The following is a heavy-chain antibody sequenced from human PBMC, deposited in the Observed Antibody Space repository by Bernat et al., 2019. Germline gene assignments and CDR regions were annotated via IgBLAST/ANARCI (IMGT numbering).Heavy chain of an antibody. J-gene: IGHJ4*02. CDR2: IYYSGST. Sequence: QLQLQESGPGLVKPSETLSLTCTVSGGSISSSSYYWGWIRQPPGKGLEWIGSIYYSGSTYYNPSLKSRVTISVDTSKNQFSLKLSSVTAADTAVYYCARQQTPYDFWSGYYGEAFDYGGQGTLVTVSS. CDR3: ARQQTPYDFWSGYYGEAFDY. D-gene: IGHD3-3*01. CDR1: GGSISSSSYY. V-gene: IGHV4-39*01.